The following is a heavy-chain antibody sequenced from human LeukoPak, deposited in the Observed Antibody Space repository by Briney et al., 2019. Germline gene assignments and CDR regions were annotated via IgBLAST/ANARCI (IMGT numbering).Heavy chain of an antibody. V-gene: IGHV1-18*01. CDR3: ARSLGARPVSGSYYRFDY. Sequence: ASVKVSCKASGYTFTSYGISWVRQAPGQGLEWMGWISAYNGNTNYAQKLQGRVTMTTDTSTSTAYMELSSLRSEDTAVYYCARSLGARPVSGSYYRFDYWGQGTLVTVSS. D-gene: IGHD3-10*01. J-gene: IGHJ4*02. CDR2: ISAYNGNT. CDR1: GYTFTSYG.